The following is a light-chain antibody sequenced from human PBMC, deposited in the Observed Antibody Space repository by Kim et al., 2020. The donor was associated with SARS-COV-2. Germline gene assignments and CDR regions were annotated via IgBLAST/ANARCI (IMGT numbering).Light chain of an antibody. CDR2: DVS. CDR3: CSYAGSIYV. V-gene: IGLV2-11*01. Sequence: GYNYVSWYQQHPGKAPKLMIYDVSKRPSGVPDRFSGSKSGNTASLTISGLQAEDEADYYCCSYAGSIYVFGTGTKVTVL. J-gene: IGLJ1*01. CDR1: GYNY.